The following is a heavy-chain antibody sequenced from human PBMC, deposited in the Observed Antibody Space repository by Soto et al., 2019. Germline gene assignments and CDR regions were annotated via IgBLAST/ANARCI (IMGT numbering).Heavy chain of an antibody. CDR3: ASHAAFCGGDCHDY. D-gene: IGHD2-21*02. V-gene: IGHV3-53*01. CDR2: IYSGGST. J-gene: IGHJ4*02. CDR1: GFTVSSNH. Sequence: VGSLRLSCAASGFTVSSNHISWVRQAPGKGLEWVSVIYSGGSTYFADSVKGRFTISRDNSRNTLYLQMNSLRAEDTAVYYCASHAAFCGGDCHDYWGPGTLVTVSS.